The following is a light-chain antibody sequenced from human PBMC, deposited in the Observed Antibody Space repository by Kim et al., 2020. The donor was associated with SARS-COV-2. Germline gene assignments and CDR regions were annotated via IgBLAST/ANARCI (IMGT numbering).Light chain of an antibody. Sequence: RVTISCTGSSSNIGAGYDVHWYQQLPGTAPKLLIYGNSNRPSGVPDRFSGSKSGTPASLAITGLQAEDEADYYCQSYDSSLSGSIFGGGTQLTVL. CDR2: GNS. J-gene: IGLJ2*01. CDR1: SSNIGAGYD. V-gene: IGLV1-40*01. CDR3: QSYDSSLSGSI.